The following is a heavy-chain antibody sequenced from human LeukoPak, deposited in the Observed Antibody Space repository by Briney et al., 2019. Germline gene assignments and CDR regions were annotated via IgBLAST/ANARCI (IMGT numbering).Heavy chain of an antibody. CDR3: ATLRSYQYSGSYPFDY. Sequence: ASVKVSCKASGYTFTSYGISWVRQAPGQGLEWMGWISAYNGNTNYAQKLQGRVTMTEDTSTDTAYMELSSLRSEDTAVYYCATLRSYQYSGSYPFDYWGQGTLVTVSS. CDR2: ISAYNGNT. CDR1: GYTFTSYG. V-gene: IGHV1-18*01. D-gene: IGHD1-26*01. J-gene: IGHJ4*02.